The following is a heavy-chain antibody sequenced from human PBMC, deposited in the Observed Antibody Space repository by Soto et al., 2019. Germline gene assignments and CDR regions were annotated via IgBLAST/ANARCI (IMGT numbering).Heavy chain of an antibody. V-gene: IGHV1-18*01. Sequence: SVKVSCKASGYTFTSYGISWVRQAPGQGLEWMGWISAYNGNTNYAQKLQGRVTMTTDTSTSTAYMELRSLRSDDTAVYYCARKDYYDSSGYRRDFDYWGQGTLVTVSS. J-gene: IGHJ4*02. D-gene: IGHD3-22*01. CDR3: ARKDYYDSSGYRRDFDY. CDR2: ISAYNGNT. CDR1: GYTFTSYG.